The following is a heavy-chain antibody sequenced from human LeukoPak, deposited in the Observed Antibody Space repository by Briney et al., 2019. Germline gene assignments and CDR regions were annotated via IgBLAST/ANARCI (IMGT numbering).Heavy chain of an antibody. V-gene: IGHV3-7*01. CDR3: ARDLYYYDSSGYSNFDY. Sequence: LAGGSLRLSCAASGFTFSSYWMSWVRQAPGKGLEWVANIKQDGSEKYYVDSVKGRFTISRDNAKNSLCLQMNSLRAEDTAVYYCARDLYYYDSSGYSNFDYWGQGTLVTVSS. CDR1: GFTFSSYW. D-gene: IGHD3-22*01. J-gene: IGHJ4*02. CDR2: IKQDGSEK.